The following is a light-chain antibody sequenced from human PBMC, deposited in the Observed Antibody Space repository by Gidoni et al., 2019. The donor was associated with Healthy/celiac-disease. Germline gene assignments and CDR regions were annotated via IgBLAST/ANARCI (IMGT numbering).Light chain of an antibody. CDR3: SSYTSNNAHVV. CDR2: DVS. V-gene: IGLV2-14*03. Sequence: QSALTQPASVSVSPGQSITISCTGTSSDVGGYNYVSWYQQHPGKAPKLMIYDVSNRPSGVSNRFSGSKSGNTASLTISGLQAEDEADYYCSSYTSNNAHVVFGGGTKLTVL. J-gene: IGLJ2*01. CDR1: SSDVGGYNY.